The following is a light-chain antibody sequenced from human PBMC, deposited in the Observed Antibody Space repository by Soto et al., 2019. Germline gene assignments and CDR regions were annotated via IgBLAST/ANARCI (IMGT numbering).Light chain of an antibody. Sequence: QAVLTQPRSVSGSPGQSVTMSCTGTGSDVGGSKFVSWYQQHPGKVPKLMIYDVNKRPSGVPDRFSGSKSGYTASLTISGLLAEDEADYYCCSHAGTYYVFGTGTQLTVL. V-gene: IGLV2-11*01. CDR3: CSHAGTYYV. CDR2: DVN. J-gene: IGLJ1*01. CDR1: GSDVGGSKF.